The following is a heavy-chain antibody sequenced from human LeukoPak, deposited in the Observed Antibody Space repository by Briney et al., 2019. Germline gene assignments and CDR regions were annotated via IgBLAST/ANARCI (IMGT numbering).Heavy chain of an antibody. Sequence: PGGSLRPSCAASGFTFSSYGMHWVRQAPGKGLEWVAVIWYDGSNKYYADSVKGRFTISRDNAKNTLYLQMNSLRAEDTAVYYCPRSGLSGNWFDPWGQGTLVTVSS. CDR3: PRSGLSGNWFDP. D-gene: IGHD3-3*01. V-gene: IGHV3-33*03. J-gene: IGHJ5*02. CDR1: GFTFSSYG. CDR2: IWYDGSNK.